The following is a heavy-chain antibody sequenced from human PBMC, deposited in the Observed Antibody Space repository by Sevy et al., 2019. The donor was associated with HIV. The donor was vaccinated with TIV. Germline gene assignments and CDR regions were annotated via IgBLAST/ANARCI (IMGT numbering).Heavy chain of an antibody. CDR3: ARETFYDSSGYYYSWFDP. D-gene: IGHD3-22*01. CDR2: ISSSGNI. Sequence: SETLSLTCTVSDGSISSYYWTWIRQPANKELEWIGRISSSGNIKYNPSLKSRVTMSVDTSKNHFSLKLSSVTAADTAVYYGARETFYDSSGYYYSWFDPWGQGTLVTVSS. J-gene: IGHJ5*02. V-gene: IGHV4-4*07. CDR1: DGSISSYY.